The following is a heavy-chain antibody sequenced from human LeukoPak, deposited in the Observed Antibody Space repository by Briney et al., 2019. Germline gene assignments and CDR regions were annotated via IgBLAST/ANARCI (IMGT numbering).Heavy chain of an antibody. V-gene: IGHV3-30*18. D-gene: IGHD2-15*01. CDR1: GFTFSSYG. CDR2: ISYDGSNK. J-gene: IGHJ4*02. Sequence: GGSLRLSCAASGFTFSSYGMHWVRQAPGKGLEWVAVISYDGSNKYYADSVKGRFTIPRDNSKNTLYLQMNSLRAEDTAVYYCAKDSPDCSGGSCYPGYFDYWGQGTLVTVSS. CDR3: AKDSPDCSGGSCYPGYFDY.